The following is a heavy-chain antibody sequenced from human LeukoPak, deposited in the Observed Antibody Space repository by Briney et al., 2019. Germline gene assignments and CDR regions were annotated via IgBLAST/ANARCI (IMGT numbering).Heavy chain of an antibody. CDR1: GFTVSSNY. CDR2: IYSGGST. J-gene: IGHJ4*02. Sequence: GGSLRLSCAASGFTVSSNYMSWVRQAPGKGLDWVSGIYSGGSTYYADSVKGRFTISRDDSKNTAYLQMNSLKTEDTAVYYCTRLEYYDPNWGQGTLVTVSS. D-gene: IGHD3-22*01. CDR3: TRLEYYDPN. V-gene: IGHV3-66*04.